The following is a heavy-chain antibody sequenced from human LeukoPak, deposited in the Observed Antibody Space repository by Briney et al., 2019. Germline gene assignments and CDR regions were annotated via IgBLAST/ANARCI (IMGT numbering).Heavy chain of an antibody. CDR3: ARGPSGYHNN. D-gene: IGHD5-12*01. V-gene: IGHV3-66*01. Sequence: GGSLRLSCAASAFSVGSNYMTWVRHAPGKGLEWVSFIYSGGSTYYADSVKGRFTISRDNSKNTLYLQMNSLRAEDTAVYYCARGPSGYHNNGGQGTLVTVSS. J-gene: IGHJ4*02. CDR1: AFSVGSNY. CDR2: IYSGGST.